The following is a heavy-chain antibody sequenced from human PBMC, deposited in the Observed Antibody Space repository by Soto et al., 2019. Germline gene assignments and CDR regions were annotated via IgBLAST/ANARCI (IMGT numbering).Heavy chain of an antibody. D-gene: IGHD1-26*01. V-gene: IGHV3-74*01. CDR2: IHSDGTST. CDR1: GFTLRNSW. CDR3: ARGDRGAFDL. J-gene: IGHJ3*01. Sequence: GGSLRLSCAASGFTLRNSWMYCVRQAPGKGLVWVSRIHSDGTSTTYADSVKGRFTISRDNAKNTLSLQMNSLRAEDTAVYYCARGDRGAFDLWGQGTVVTVSS.